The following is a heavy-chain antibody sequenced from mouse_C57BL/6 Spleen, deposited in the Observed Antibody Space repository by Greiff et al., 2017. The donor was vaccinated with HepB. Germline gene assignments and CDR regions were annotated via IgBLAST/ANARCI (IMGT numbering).Heavy chain of an antibody. J-gene: IGHJ2*01. CDR3: TTFLLRFYY. Sequence: EVQLQQSGAELVRPGASVKLSCTASGFNIKDDYMHWVKQRPEQGLEWIGWIDPENGDTEYASKFQGKATITADTSSNTAYLQLSSLTSEDTAVYYCTTFLLRFYYWGQGTTLTVSS. CDR1: GFNIKDDY. CDR2: IDPENGDT. V-gene: IGHV14-4*01. D-gene: IGHD2-1*01.